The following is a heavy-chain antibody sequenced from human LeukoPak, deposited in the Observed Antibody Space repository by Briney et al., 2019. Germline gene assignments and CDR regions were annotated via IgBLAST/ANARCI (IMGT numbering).Heavy chain of an antibody. V-gene: IGHV1-69*02. J-gene: IGHJ4*02. Sequence: SVKVSCMASGGTFSSYTISWVRQAPGQGLEWMGRIIPILGIANYAQKFQGRVTITADKSTSTAYMELSSLRSEDTAVYYCARVKNYYDSSGYYYGENYWGQGTLVTVSS. CDR3: ARVKNYYDSSGYYYGENY. D-gene: IGHD3-22*01. CDR2: IIPILGIA. CDR1: GGTFSSYT.